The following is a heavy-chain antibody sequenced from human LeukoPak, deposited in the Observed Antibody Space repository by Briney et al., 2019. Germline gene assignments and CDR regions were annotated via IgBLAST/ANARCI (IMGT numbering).Heavy chain of an antibody. CDR2: INHSGST. J-gene: IGHJ5*02. D-gene: IGHD3-16*01. CDR1: GGSFSGYY. Sequence: SETLSLTCAVYGGSFSGYYWSWIRQPPGKGLEWIGEINHSGSTNYNPSLKSRVTISVDTSKNQFSLKLSSVTAADTAVYYCARGAADYVWGSYTGKTYNWFDPWGQGTLVTVSS. CDR3: ARGAADYVWGSYTGKTYNWFDP. V-gene: IGHV4-34*01.